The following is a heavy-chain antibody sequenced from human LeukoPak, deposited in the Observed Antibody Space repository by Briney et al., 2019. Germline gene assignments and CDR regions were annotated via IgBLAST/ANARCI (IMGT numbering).Heavy chain of an antibody. CDR2: ISDYHGYK. J-gene: IGHJ3*02. CDR1: GYTFTNFG. D-gene: IGHD6-19*01. V-gene: IGHV1-18*01. CDR3: ARAGGWAREDYKADAFHI. Sequence: GASVRVSCKASGYTFTNFGMRWVRQAPGQGLEWMGWISDYHGYKDYAQTLKGRVTMSTDTSTNTAYMELRSLRSDDTAVYYCARAGGWAREDYKADAFHIWGQGTMVTVSS.